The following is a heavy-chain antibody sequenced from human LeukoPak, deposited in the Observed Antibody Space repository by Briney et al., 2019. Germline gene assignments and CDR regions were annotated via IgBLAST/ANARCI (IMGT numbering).Heavy chain of an antibody. J-gene: IGHJ4*02. CDR3: ARGGSGYSYGWYFDY. CDR1: GFTFDDYG. D-gene: IGHD5-18*01. V-gene: IGHV3-20*04. CDR2: INWNGGST. Sequence: GGSLRLSCAASGFTFDDYGMSWVRQAPGKGLEWVSGINWNGGSTGYADSVKGRFTISRDNAKNPLYLQMNSLRAEDTAVYYCARGGSGYSYGWYFDYWGQGTLVTVSS.